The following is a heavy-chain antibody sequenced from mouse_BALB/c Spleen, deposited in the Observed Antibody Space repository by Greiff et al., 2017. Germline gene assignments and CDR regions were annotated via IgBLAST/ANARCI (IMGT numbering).Heavy chain of an antibody. CDR1: GYTFTSYY. V-gene: IGHV1S56*01. CDR3: ARFPDGGFFDY. D-gene: IGHD1-1*02. Sequence: QVQLQQSGPELVKPGASVRISCKASGYTFTSYYIHWVKQRPGQGLEWIGWIYPGNVNTKYNEKFKGKATLTADKSSSTAYMQLSSLTSEDSAVYFCARFPDGGFFDYWGQGTTLTVSS. J-gene: IGHJ2*01. CDR2: IYPGNVNT.